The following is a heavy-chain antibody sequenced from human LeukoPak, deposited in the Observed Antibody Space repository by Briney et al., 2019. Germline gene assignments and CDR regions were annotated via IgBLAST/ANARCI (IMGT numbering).Heavy chain of an antibody. Sequence: PSETLSLTCTVSGGSISSSSYYWGWIRQPPGKGLEWIGSIYYSGSTYYNPSLKSRVTISVDTSKNQFSLKLSSVTAADTAVYYCARRINYYGSGAILAYYFDYWGQGTLVTVSS. V-gene: IGHV4-39*01. J-gene: IGHJ4*02. CDR3: ARRINYYGSGAILAYYFDY. D-gene: IGHD3-10*01. CDR2: IYYSGST. CDR1: GGSISSSSYY.